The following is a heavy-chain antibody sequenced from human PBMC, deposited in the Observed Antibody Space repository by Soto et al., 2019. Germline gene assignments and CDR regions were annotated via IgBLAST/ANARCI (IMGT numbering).Heavy chain of an antibody. Sequence: PGGSLRLSCTASGFTFGDYAMSWFRQAPGKGLEWVGFIRSKAYGGTTEYAASVKGRFTISRDDSKSIAYLQMNSLKTEDTAVYYCTRDVKQQLKGGYYYYGMDVWGQGTTVTVSS. CDR1: GFTFGDYA. J-gene: IGHJ6*02. V-gene: IGHV3-49*03. D-gene: IGHD6-13*01. CDR3: TRDVKQQLKGGYYYYGMDV. CDR2: IRSKAYGGTT.